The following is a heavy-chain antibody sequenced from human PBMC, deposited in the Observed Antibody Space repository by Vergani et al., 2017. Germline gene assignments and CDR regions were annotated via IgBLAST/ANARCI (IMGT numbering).Heavy chain of an antibody. CDR1: GYTFTGYY. Sequence: QVQLVQSGAEVQKPGASVKVSCKASGYTFTGYYMHWVRQAPGQGLEWMGWINPNSGGTNYAQKFQGWVTMTGDTSISTAYMELSRLRSDDTAVYYCAREDYYDSSGYFDYWGQGTLVTVSS. V-gene: IGHV1-2*04. CDR2: INPNSGGT. J-gene: IGHJ4*02. D-gene: IGHD3-22*01. CDR3: AREDYYDSSGYFDY.